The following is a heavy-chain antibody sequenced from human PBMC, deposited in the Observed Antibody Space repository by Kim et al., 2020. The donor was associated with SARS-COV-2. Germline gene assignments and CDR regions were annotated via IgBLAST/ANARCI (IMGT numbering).Heavy chain of an antibody. V-gene: IGHV3-21*01. CDR3: ARDWTVTGFDY. D-gene: IGHD2-21*02. Sequence: SPDTVRGRFTTSRDNPKNSRYVQVKSLRAEETAVYYCARDWTVTGFDYWGQGTLVTVSS. J-gene: IGHJ4*02.